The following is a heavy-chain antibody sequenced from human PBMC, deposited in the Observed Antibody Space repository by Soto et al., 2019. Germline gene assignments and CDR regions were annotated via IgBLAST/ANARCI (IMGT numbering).Heavy chain of an antibody. CDR2: IWYDGSNK. J-gene: IGHJ4*02. Sequence: QVQLVESGGGVVQPGRSLRLSCAASGFTFSSYGMHWVRQASGKGLEWVAVIWYDGSNKYYADSVKGRFTISRDNSKNTLYLQMNSLRAEDTAVYYCARDGRYYYGSGSWDYWGQGTLVTVSS. D-gene: IGHD3-10*01. V-gene: IGHV3-33*01. CDR3: ARDGRYYYGSGSWDY. CDR1: GFTFSSYG.